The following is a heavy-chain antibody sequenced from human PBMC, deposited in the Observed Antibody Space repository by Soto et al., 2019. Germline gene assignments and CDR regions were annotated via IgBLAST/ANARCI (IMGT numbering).Heavy chain of an antibody. CDR2: IYPGDSDT. V-gene: IGHV5-51*01. J-gene: IGHJ4*02. CDR3: ARSYSSSSYFDY. D-gene: IGHD6-6*01. CDR1: GYSFTIYW. Sequence: GESLKISCKGSGYSFTIYWIAWVGQMPGKGLERMGMIYPGDSDTRYSPSFQGQVTISADKSITTAYLQWSSLSASDTAMYYCARSYSSSSYFDYWGQGALVTVPS.